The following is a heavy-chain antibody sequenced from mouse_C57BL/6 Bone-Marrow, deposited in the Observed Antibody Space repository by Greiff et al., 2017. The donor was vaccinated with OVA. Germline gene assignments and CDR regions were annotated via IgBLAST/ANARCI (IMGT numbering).Heavy chain of an antibody. V-gene: IGHV1-82*01. D-gene: IGHD1-1*01. Sequence: QVQLQQSGPELVKPGASVKISCKASGYAFRSSWMNWVKQRPGKGLEWIGRIYPGDGDTNYNGKFKGKATLTADKSSSTAYMQLSSLTSEDSAVYFCARYGSSYYFDYWGQGTTLTVSS. CDR2: IYPGDGDT. CDR3: ARYGSSYYFDY. CDR1: GYAFRSSW. J-gene: IGHJ2*01.